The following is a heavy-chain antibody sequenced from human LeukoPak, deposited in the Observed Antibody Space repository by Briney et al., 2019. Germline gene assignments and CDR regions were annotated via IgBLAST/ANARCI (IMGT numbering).Heavy chain of an antibody. D-gene: IGHD3-22*01. V-gene: IGHV3-30*09. Sequence: GGSLRLSCAASGFTFSSYAMHWVRQAPGKGLEWVAVISYDGSNKYYADSVKGRFAISRDNSKNTLYLQMNSLRAEDTAVYYCAKEGITMIVGLWAYWGQGTLVTVSS. CDR1: GFTFSSYA. CDR2: ISYDGSNK. J-gene: IGHJ4*02. CDR3: AKEGITMIVGLWAY.